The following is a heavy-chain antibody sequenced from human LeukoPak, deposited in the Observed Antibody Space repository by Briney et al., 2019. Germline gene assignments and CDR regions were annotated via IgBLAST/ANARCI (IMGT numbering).Heavy chain of an antibody. CDR2: ISGSGGST. CDR3: AKTRGSGPFDC. V-gene: IGHV3-23*01. Sequence: TGGSLRLSCAASGFIFSSYGMSWVRQAPGKGLEWVSAISGSGGSTYYADSVKGRFTISRDNSKNTLYLQMNNLRAEDTAVYYCAKTRGSGPFDCWGQGTLVTVSS. J-gene: IGHJ4*02. D-gene: IGHD3-10*01. CDR1: GFIFSSYG.